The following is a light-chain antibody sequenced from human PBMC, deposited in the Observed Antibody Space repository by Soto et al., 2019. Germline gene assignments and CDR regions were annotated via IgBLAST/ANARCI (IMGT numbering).Light chain of an antibody. CDR1: QSISSW. V-gene: IGKV1-5*01. Sequence: DTQMTQPPSTLSASVGDRVTITCRASQSISSWLAWYQQKPGKAPKLLIYHASSLESGVPSRFSGSGSGTEFTLTISSLQPDDFATYYCQQYNSYSPWTFGQGTKVDIK. CDR3: QQYNSYSPWT. CDR2: HAS. J-gene: IGKJ1*01.